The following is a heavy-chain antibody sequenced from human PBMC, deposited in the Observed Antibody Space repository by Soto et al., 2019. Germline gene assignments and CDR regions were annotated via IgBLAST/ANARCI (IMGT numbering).Heavy chain of an antibody. CDR1: GFTFSSYA. D-gene: IGHD2-15*01. V-gene: IGHV3-23*01. J-gene: IGHJ4*02. Sequence: PGGSLRLSCAASGFTFSSYAMSWVRQAPGKGLEWVSAISGSGGSTYYADSVKGRFTISRDNSKNTLYLQMNSLRAEDTAVYYCAKPTEGYCSGGSCYLFDYWGQGTLVTVSS. CDR2: ISGSGGST. CDR3: AKPTEGYCSGGSCYLFDY.